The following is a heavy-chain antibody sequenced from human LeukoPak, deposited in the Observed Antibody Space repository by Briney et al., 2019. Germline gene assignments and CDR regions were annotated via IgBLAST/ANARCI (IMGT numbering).Heavy chain of an antibody. CDR2: IYYSGST. CDR1: GGSINYYY. J-gene: IGHJ4*02. D-gene: IGHD3-9*01. V-gene: IGHV4-59*01. Sequence: SETLSLTCTVSGGSINYYYWMWIRQPPGKGLEWIGYIYYSGSTDSNPSLKSRVTISVDTSKYQFSLKLRSVTAADTAVYYCARRPRNDILTGTPFDYWGQGILVTVSS. CDR3: ARRPRNDILTGTPFDY.